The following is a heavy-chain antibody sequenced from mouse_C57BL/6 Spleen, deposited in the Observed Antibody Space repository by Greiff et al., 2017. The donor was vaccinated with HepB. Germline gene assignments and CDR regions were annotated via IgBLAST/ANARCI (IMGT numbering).Heavy chain of an antibody. Sequence: EVMLVESGGGLVKPGGSLKLSCAASGFTFSSYAMSWVRQTPEKRLEWVATISDGGSYTYYPDNVKGRFTISRDNAKNNLYLQMSHLKSEDTAMYYCARNYYYGSSYDYAMDYWGQGTSVTDSS. CDR1: GFTFSSYA. CDR3: ARNYYYGSSYDYAMDY. J-gene: IGHJ4*01. V-gene: IGHV5-4*03. CDR2: ISDGGSYT. D-gene: IGHD1-1*01.